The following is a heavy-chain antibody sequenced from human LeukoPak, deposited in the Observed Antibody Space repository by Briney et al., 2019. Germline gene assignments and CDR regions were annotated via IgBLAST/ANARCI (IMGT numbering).Heavy chain of an antibody. D-gene: IGHD3-9*01. CDR2: ISAYNGNT. Sequence: GASVKVSCKASGYTFTSYGISWVRQAPGQGLEWMGWISAYNGNTNYAQKLQGRVTMTTDTSTSTAYMELRSLRSDDTAVYYCARVAYYDILTGPPAFDIWGQGTMVTVSS. CDR3: ARVAYYDILTGPPAFDI. J-gene: IGHJ3*02. CDR1: GYTFTSYG. V-gene: IGHV1-18*04.